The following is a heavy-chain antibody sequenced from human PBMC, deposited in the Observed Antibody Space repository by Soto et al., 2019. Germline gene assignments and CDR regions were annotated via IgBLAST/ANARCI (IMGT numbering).Heavy chain of an antibody. V-gene: IGHV5-51*01. J-gene: IGHJ6*02. CDR1: GYNFSNQW. CDR2: IYPSDSET. CDR3: ARPQASIAVASYYYYYYGMDV. Sequence: LGESLKISCKGSGYNFSNQWIGWVRQMSGEGLEWMGFIYPSDSETRYSPSFQGQVTISADKSSGTAYLQWSSLKASDTAMYYCARPQASIAVASYYYYYYGMDVWGQGTTVTV. D-gene: IGHD6-19*01.